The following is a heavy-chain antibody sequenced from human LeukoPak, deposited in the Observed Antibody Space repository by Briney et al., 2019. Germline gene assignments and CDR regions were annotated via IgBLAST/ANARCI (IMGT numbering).Heavy chain of an antibody. CDR2: SNGDGSST. V-gene: IGHV3-74*01. D-gene: IGHD1-26*01. J-gene: IGHJ3*02. CDR1: GFTFRRYW. Sequence: GGSLRLSCVASGFTFRRYWMHWVRQAPGKGLEWVSRSNGDGSSTSYADSVKGRFTISRDNAKNTVYLQMNSLRVEDTAVYYCIRDFGSVGATNAFDIWGQGTMLTVSS. CDR3: IRDFGSVGATNAFDI.